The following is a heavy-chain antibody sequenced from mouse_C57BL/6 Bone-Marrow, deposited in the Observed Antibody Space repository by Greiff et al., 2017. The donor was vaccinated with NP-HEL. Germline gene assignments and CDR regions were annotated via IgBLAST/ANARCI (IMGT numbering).Heavy chain of an antibody. CDR3: ARGRELGWYCDV. J-gene: IGHJ1*03. CDR2: IYPGCGST. CDR1: GYTFTSYW. Sequence: VQLQQSGAELVKPGASVKMSCKASGYTFTSYWITWVKQRPGQGLEWIGDIYPGCGSTNYNEKFKSKATLTVDPSSSTAYMPLSSLTSEDSAVYDCARGRELGWYCDVWGKGTTVTVSA. D-gene: IGHD4-1*01. V-gene: IGHV1-55*01.